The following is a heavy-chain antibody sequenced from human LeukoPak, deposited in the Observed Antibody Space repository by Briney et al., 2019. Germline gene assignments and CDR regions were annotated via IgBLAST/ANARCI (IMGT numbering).Heavy chain of an antibody. D-gene: IGHD6-19*01. V-gene: IGHV3-23*01. Sequence: GGSLRLSCAASGFTLSRYSMNWVRQARGKGLEWVSPIWGSGGHTYYAVSVKGRFTLSRDNSKNTVYLQMNSLRAEDTAVYYCVSPAIAVADTFGQWAQGTLATVS. CDR1: GFTLSRYS. CDR3: VSPAIAVADTFGQ. J-gene: IGHJ4*02. CDR2: IWGSGGHT.